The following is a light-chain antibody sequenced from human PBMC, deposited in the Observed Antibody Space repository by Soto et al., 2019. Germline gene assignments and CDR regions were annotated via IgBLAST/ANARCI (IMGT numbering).Light chain of an antibody. CDR2: GAS. Sequence: ETVLTQSPGTLSLSPGERVTLSCRASQSVCSRCLAWYQQKPGQSPRLLIYGASSRATGIPDRFSGSGSGTDFTLTISRLEPEDFAVYYCQHDCTTPWTFGQGTKVGIK. CDR1: QSVCSRC. V-gene: IGKV3-20*01. J-gene: IGKJ1*01. CDR3: QHDCTTPWT.